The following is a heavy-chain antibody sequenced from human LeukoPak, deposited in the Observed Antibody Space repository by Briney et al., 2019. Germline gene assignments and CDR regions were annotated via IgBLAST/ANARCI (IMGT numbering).Heavy chain of an antibody. Sequence: PSETLSLTCTVSGGSISSGSYYWSWIRQPAGKGLEWIGRIYTSGSTNYNPPLKSRVTISVDTSKNQFSLKLSSVTAADTAVYYCASVRVEMATSYYYYYMDVWGKGTTVTVSS. V-gene: IGHV4-61*02. CDR1: GGSISSGSYY. CDR3: ASVRVEMATSYYYYYMDV. D-gene: IGHD5-24*01. J-gene: IGHJ6*03. CDR2: IYTSGST.